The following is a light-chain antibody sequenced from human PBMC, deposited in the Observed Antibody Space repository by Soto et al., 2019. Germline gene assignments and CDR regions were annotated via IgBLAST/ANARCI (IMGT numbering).Light chain of an antibody. CDR1: SSNIGRNT. Sequence: QSALTQPPSASGTPGQRVTISCSGSSSNIGRNTVNWYQQLPGTAPKVLIYSNNQRPSGVPDRLSGSKSGTSASLAISGLQSEDEADYYCAAWDDSLNAVVFGGGTKLTV. J-gene: IGLJ2*01. CDR2: SNN. V-gene: IGLV1-44*01. CDR3: AAWDDSLNAVV.